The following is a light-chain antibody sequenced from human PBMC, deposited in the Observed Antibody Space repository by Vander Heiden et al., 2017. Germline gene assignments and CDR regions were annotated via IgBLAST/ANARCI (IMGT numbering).Light chain of an antibody. CDR3: QQSNSTPLT. J-gene: IGKJ4*01. CDR2: AAS. V-gene: IGKV1-39*01. CDR1: QSISSY. Sequence: DIHITPSPSPLSAFAGDRVTITCRASQSISSYLNWYQQKPGKAPKLLIYAASSLESGIPARFSGSGSGTDFTLTISSLQPEDFATYYCQQSNSTPLTFGGGTKVEIK.